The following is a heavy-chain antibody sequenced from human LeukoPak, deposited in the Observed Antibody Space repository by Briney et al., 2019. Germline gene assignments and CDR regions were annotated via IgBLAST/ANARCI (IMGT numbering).Heavy chain of an antibody. D-gene: IGHD1-26*01. CDR1: GYTFTSYG. CDR2: IIPILGIA. CDR3: ARGRKWELQNWYFDL. J-gene: IGHJ2*01. V-gene: IGHV1-69*04. Sequence: SVKVSCKASGYTFTSYGISWVRQAPGQGLEWMGRIIPILGIANYAQKFQGRVTITADKSTSTAYTELSSLRSEDTAVYYCARGRKWELQNWYFDLWGRGTLVTVSS.